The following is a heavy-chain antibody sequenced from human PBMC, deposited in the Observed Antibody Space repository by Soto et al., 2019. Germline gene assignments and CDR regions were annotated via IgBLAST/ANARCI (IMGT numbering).Heavy chain of an antibody. D-gene: IGHD3-10*01. CDR2: IYYSGST. V-gene: IGHV4-31*11. Sequence: SSETLSLTCAVSGGSISGGGYSWSWIRQHPGKGLEWIGYIYYSGSTYYNPSLKSRVTISVDTSKNQFSLKLSSVTAADTAVYYCARVITMVRGVIGFDPWGQGTLVTVSS. J-gene: IGHJ5*02. CDR3: ARVITMVRGVIGFDP. CDR1: GGSISGGGYS.